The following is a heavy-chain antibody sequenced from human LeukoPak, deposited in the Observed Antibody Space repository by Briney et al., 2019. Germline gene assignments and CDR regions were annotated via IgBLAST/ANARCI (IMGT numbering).Heavy chain of an antibody. D-gene: IGHD4-23*01. CDR1: GGTFSSYA. V-gene: IGHV1-69*13. CDR2: IIPIFGTA. CDR3: ARGGRGGGNPLDVDYYMDV. Sequence: EASVKVSCKASGGTFSSYAISWARQAPGQGLEWMGGIIPIFGTANYAQKFQGRVTITADESTSTAYMELSSLRSEDTAVYYCARGGRGGGNPLDVDYYMDVWGKGTTVTVSS. J-gene: IGHJ6*03.